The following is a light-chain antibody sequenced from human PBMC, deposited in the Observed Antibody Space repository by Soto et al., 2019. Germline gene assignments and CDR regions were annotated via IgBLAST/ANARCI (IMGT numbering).Light chain of an antibody. CDR1: PSITSN. CDR2: DSS. Sequence: EIVMTQSPATLSVSPGERATLSCRASPSITSNLAWYQQKPGQSPRLLIYDSSTRATDIPARFSGSGSGTEFTLTISSVQSEDFALYYCQQYDDWPLTFGGGTKVEIK. J-gene: IGKJ4*02. CDR3: QQYDDWPLT. V-gene: IGKV3D-15*01.